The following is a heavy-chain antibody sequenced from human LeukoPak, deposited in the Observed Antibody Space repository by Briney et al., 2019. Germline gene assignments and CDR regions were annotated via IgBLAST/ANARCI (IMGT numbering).Heavy chain of an antibody. Sequence: SVKVSCKASGGTFSSYAISWVRQAPGQGLEWMGRIIPTFGTANYAQKFQGRVTITTDESTSTAYMELSSLRSEDTAVYYCARDRLWFGELPLNWFDPWGQGTLVTVSS. V-gene: IGHV1-69*05. CDR3: ARDRLWFGELPLNWFDP. D-gene: IGHD3-10*01. CDR2: IIPTFGTA. CDR1: GGTFSSYA. J-gene: IGHJ5*02.